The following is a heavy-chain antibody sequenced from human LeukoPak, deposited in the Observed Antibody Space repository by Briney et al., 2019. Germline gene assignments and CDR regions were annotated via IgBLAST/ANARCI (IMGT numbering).Heavy chain of an antibody. CDR2: ISYSGST. CDR3: ARHRTGWSYSFDS. J-gene: IGHJ4*02. V-gene: IGHV4-59*08. Sequence: PSETLSLTCTVSGGSISSYYWSWIRQPPGKGLEWIGYISYSGSTNYNPSLKSRVTISVDMSKNQFSLKLSSVTAADTAVYYCARHRTGWSYSFDSWGQGPLAPSPQ. CDR1: GGSISSYY. D-gene: IGHD6-19*01.